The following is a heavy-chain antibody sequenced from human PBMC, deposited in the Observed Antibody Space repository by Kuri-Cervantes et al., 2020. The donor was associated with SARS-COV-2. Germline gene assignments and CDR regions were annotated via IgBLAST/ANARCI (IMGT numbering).Heavy chain of an antibody. Sequence: GSLRLSCTVSGGSISSSSYYWGWIRQPPGKGLEWIGSIYYSGSTYYNPSLKSRVTISVDTSKNQFSLKLSSVTAADTAVYYCARDELDRRGYSSSWYAGAYNWFDPWGQGTLVTVSS. J-gene: IGHJ5*02. D-gene: IGHD6-13*01. CDR1: GGSISSSSYY. CDR2: IYYSGST. V-gene: IGHV4-39*07. CDR3: ARDELDRRGYSSSWYAGAYNWFDP.